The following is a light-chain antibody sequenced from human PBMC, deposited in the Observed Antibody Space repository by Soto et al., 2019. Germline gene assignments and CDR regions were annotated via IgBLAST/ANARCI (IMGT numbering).Light chain of an antibody. V-gene: IGKV1-39*01. J-gene: IGKJ2*01. CDR1: QSITNY. CDR2: VAS. CDR3: QQTFSIPYT. Sequence: DIQMTPSPSSLSASVGDRVTITCRASQSITNYLNWYQQKPGKAPNLLIYVASSSQSGVPSRFSGSGSGTDFTLTISSLQPEDFATYYCQQTFSIPYTFGQGTKLEI.